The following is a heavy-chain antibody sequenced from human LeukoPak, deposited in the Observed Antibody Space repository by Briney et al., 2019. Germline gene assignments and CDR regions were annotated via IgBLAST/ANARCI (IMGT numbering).Heavy chain of an antibody. V-gene: IGHV4-4*07. CDR3: AREKGSSSWYINWFDP. J-gene: IGHJ5*02. D-gene: IGHD6-13*01. CDR1: GGSISSYY. CDR2: IYTSGSI. Sequence: PSETLSLTCTVSGGSISSYYWSWIRQPAGKGLEGIWRIYTSGSINYNPSLKTRVTMSVDTSKNQFSLKLSSVTAADTAVYYCAREKGSSSWYINWFDPWGQGTLVTVSS.